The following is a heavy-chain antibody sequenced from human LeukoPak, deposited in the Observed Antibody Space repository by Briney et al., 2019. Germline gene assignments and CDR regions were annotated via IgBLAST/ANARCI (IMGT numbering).Heavy chain of an antibody. D-gene: IGHD3-22*01. V-gene: IGHV1-2*02. CDR2: INPNSGGT. CDR1: GYTFTGYY. J-gene: IGHJ4*02. CDR3: AREASYYYDSSGYYYFDY. Sequence: ASVKVSCKASGYTFTGYYMHWVRQAPGQGLEWMGWINPNSGGTNYAQKLQGRVTMTTDTSTSTAYMELRSLRSDDTAVYYCAREASYYYDSSGYYYFDYWGQGTLVTVSS.